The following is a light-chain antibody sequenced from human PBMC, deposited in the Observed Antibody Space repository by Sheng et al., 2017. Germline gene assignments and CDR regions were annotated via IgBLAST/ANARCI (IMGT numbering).Light chain of an antibody. CDR2: DVN. V-gene: IGLV2-11*01. Sequence: QSALTQPRSVSGSPGQSVTISCTGTSSDVGGYDYVSWYQQYPGKAPKLMIYDVNKRPSGVPDRFSGSKSANTASLTISGLQADDEADYYCWSYSGSSTLVFGGGTNLSVL. CDR3: WSYSGSSTLV. CDR1: SSDVGGYDY. J-gene: IGLJ3*02.